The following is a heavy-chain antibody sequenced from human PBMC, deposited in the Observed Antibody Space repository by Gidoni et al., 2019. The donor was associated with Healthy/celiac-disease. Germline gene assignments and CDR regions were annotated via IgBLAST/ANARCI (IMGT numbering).Heavy chain of an antibody. CDR1: GYTFTGYY. D-gene: IGHD6-19*01. CDR2: INPNSGGT. CDR3: ARGRPGGQWLVRHGDYFDY. Sequence: HVQLLQSGAEVKKPGASVKVSCKASGYTFTGYYMHWVRPAPGQGLEWMGRINPNSGGTNYAKKFQGRVTMTRDTYISTAYMELSRLRSDDTVVYYCARGRPGGQWLVRHGDYFDYWGQGTLVTVSS. V-gene: IGHV1-2*05. J-gene: IGHJ4*02.